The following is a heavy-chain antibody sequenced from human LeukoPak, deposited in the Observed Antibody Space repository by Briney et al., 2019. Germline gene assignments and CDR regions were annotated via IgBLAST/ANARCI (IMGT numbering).Heavy chain of an antibody. D-gene: IGHD2-2*01. CDR1: GASISSGDYY. CDR3: ARTRIRYQLPTAFDY. J-gene: IGHJ4*02. Sequence: SETLSLTCTVSGASISSGDYYWSWSRQPPGKGLEWIGYIYYSGSTYYIPSLKSRLTRTVDMAQNQFSLKLSSVTAADTALYFCARTRIRYQLPTAFDYWGQGTLVTVSS. CDR2: IYYSGST. V-gene: IGHV4-30-4*08.